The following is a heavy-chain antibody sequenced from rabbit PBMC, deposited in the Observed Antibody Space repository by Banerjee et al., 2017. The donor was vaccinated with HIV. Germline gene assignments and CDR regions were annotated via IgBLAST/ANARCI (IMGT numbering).Heavy chain of an antibody. CDR2: IYAGSSGST. J-gene: IGHJ6*01. Sequence: QSLEESGGDLVKPGASLTLTCTASGFSFSSRYYMCWVRQAPGKGLEWIACIYAGSSGSTYYASWAKGRFTISKTSSTTVTLQMTSLTAADTATYFCAKSRDGAYAGYDGLWGPGTLVTVS. D-gene: IGHD7-1*01. V-gene: IGHV1S40*01. CDR3: AKSRDGAYAGYDGL. CDR1: GFSFSSRYY.